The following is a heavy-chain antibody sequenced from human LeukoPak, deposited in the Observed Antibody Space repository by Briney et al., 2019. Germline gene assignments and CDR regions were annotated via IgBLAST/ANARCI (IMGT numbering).Heavy chain of an antibody. J-gene: IGHJ4*02. CDR1: GGSISSYY. Sequence: SETLSLTCTVSGGSISSYYWSWIRQPPGKGLEWIGYIYYSGSTNYNPSLTSRVTISVDTSKNQFSLKLSSVTAADTAVYYCARAGGFFSPFGYWGQGTLVTVSS. CDR3: ARAGGFFSPFGY. D-gene: IGHD3-16*01. CDR2: IYYSGST. V-gene: IGHV4-59*12.